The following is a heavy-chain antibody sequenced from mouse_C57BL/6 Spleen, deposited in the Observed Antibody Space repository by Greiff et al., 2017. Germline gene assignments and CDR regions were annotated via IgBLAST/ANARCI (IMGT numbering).Heavy chain of an antibody. D-gene: IGHD2-2*01. V-gene: IGHV1-69*01. CDR2: IDPSDSYT. Sequence: QVQLKQPGAELVMPGASVKLSCKASGYTFTSYWMHWVKQRPGQGLEWIGEIDPSDSYTNYNQKFKGKSTLTVDKSSSTAYMQLSSLTSEDSAVYYCARREEGYDLAWFAYWGQGTLVTVSA. CDR1: GYTFTSYW. CDR3: ARREEGYDLAWFAY. J-gene: IGHJ3*01.